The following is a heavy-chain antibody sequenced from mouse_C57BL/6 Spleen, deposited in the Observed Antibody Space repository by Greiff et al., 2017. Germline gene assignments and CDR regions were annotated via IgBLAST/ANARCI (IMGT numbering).Heavy chain of an antibody. J-gene: IGHJ4*01. Sequence: EVQLQESGPVLVKPGASVKMSCKASGYTFTDYYMNWVKQSHGKSLEWIGVINPYNGGTSYNQKFKGKATLTVDKSSSTAYMELNSLTSEDSAVYYCARWEAGTGYAMDYWGQGTSVTVSS. V-gene: IGHV1-19*01. D-gene: IGHD4-1*01. CDR1: GYTFTDYY. CDR2: INPYNGGT. CDR3: ARWEAGTGYAMDY.